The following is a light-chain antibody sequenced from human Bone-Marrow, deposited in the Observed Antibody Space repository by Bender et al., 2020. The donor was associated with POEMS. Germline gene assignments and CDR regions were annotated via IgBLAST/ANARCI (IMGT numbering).Light chain of an antibody. CDR3: VLYMGSGSWV. CDR2: STN. CDR1: SGSVTTNHY. Sequence: QTVVTQEPSFSVSPGGTVTLTCGLSSGSVTTNHYPNWYQQTPGQPPRTLIYSTNTRSSGVPKRFSGSILGDTAALTITGAQADDESDYYCVLYMGSGSWVFGGGTKLTVL. V-gene: IGLV8-61*01. J-gene: IGLJ3*02.